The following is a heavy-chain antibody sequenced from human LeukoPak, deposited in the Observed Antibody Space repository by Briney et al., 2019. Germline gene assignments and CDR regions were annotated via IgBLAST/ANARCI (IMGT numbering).Heavy chain of an antibody. D-gene: IGHD4-17*01. CDR3: ARDLAYGDDGL. CDR2: ISSSSSYT. CDR1: GFTFSDYY. J-gene: IGHJ4*02. Sequence: PGGSLRLSCAASGFTFSDYYMSWIRQAPGEGLEWVSYISSSSSYTNYADSLKGRFTISRDNAKNSLYLQMNSLRADDTAVYYCARDLAYGDDGLWGQGTLVTVSS. V-gene: IGHV3-11*06.